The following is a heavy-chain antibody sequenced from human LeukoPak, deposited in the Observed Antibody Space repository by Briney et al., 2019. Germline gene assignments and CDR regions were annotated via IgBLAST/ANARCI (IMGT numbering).Heavy chain of an antibody. J-gene: IGHJ1*01. Sequence: SETLSLTCTVSGGSISSYYWSWIRQPPGKGLEWIGYIYYSGSTNYNPSLKSRVTISVDTSKNQFSLKLSSVTAADTAVYYCAREGYYDSRFQHWGQGTLVTVSS. CDR2: IYYSGST. V-gene: IGHV4-59*12. CDR1: GGSISSYY. D-gene: IGHD3-22*01. CDR3: AREGYYDSRFQH.